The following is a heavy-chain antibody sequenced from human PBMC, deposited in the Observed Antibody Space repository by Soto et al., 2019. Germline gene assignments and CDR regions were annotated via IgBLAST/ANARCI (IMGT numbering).Heavy chain of an antibody. V-gene: IGHV3-23*01. CDR1: GFTFSTYA. CDR2: ISGSGDRT. Sequence: GGSLRLSCAASGFTFSTYAMSWVRQAPGKGLEWVSEISGSGDRTKYADSVKGRFTISRDNSKNTQYLQISSLRAEDTAVYYCAKNDYDSSGSHYYFDYWGQGTLVTVSS. J-gene: IGHJ4*02. D-gene: IGHD3-22*01. CDR3: AKNDYDSSGSHYYFDY.